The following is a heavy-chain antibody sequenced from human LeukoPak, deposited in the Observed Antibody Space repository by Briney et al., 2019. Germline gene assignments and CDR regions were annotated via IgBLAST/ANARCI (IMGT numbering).Heavy chain of an antibody. J-gene: IGHJ4*02. V-gene: IGHV3-33*06. CDR2: IWYDGSNK. D-gene: IGHD6-13*01. CDR1: GFTFSSYG. CDR3: AKGKQLAGNYLDY. Sequence: GGSLRLSCAASGFTFSSYGMHWVRQASGKGLEWVVVIWYDGSNKYYADSVKGRFTISRDNSKNRLYLQKNGLRSEYGAVFHCAKGKQLAGNYLDYWGQGTLVTVSS.